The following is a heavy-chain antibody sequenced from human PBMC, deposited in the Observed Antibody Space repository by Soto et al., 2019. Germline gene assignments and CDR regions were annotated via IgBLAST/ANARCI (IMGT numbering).Heavy chain of an antibody. CDR1: GFTFSSYS. V-gene: IGHV3-48*01. D-gene: IGHD7-27*01. CDR3: ARALTGDAFDI. Sequence: EVQLVESGGGLVQPGGSLRLSCAASGFTFSSYSMNWVRQAPGKGLEWISYISSSSSTIHYTDSVKGRFTISRDNARNSLFLHMNSLRAEDTAVYHCARALTGDAFDIWGQGTMVTVSS. CDR2: ISSSSSTI. J-gene: IGHJ3*02.